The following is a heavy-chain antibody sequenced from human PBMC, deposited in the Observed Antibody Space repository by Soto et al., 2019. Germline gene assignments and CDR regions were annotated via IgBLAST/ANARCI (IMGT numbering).Heavy chain of an antibody. V-gene: IGHV1-69*01. D-gene: IGHD1-26*01. CDR1: GGTFSSYS. Sequence: QVQLVQSGAEVKKPGSSVKVSCKASGGTFSSYSINWVRQAPGQGLEWMGEIIPIFGTANYAQKFQGRVTITADESTSTAYMELSSLRSEDTAGYYFARDGGRHAGGIDYWGQGTLVTVSS. CDR2: IIPIFGTA. J-gene: IGHJ4*02. CDR3: ARDGGRHAGGIDY.